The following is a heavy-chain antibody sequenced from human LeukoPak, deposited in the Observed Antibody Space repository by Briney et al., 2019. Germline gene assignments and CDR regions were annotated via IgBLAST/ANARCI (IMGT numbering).Heavy chain of an antibody. CDR1: GCSFGNYA. CDR3: VKDPRDTYGTNWFVS. V-gene: IGHV3-23*01. Sequence: GGSLRLSCVASGCSFGNYAMSWVRQAPGKGLQWVSQISGTGGATWYAGFARDRFTISRDNSKKTLYLQMSGLRVEDTAMYYCVKDPRDTYGTNWFVSWGQGTLVIVSS. D-gene: IGHD2-21*01. J-gene: IGHJ5*01. CDR2: ISGTGGAT.